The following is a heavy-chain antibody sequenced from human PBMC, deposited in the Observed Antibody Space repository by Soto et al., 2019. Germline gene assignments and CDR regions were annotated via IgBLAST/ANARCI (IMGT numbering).Heavy chain of an antibody. CDR3: ARALGGVPRDV. Sequence: QVQLVQSGAEVKKPGSSVKVSCKASGGTFSSYAISWVRQAPGQGLEWMGGIIPIFGTANYAQKFQGRVTIPANKPPSTAYGELRSRRSEDRAVYYWARALGGVPRDVGGQGTTFTASS. CDR2: IIPIFGTA. J-gene: IGHJ6*02. V-gene: IGHV1-69*06. D-gene: IGHD1-26*01. CDR1: GGTFSSYA.